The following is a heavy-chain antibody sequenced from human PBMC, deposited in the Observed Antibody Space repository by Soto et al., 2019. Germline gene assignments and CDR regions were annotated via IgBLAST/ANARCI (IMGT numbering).Heavy chain of an antibody. CDR1: GGSISSYY. D-gene: IGHD1-20*01. CDR2: IYYSGST. V-gene: IGHV4-39*01. Sequence: PSETLSLTCTVSGGSISSYYWGWIRQPPGKGLEWIGSIYYSGSTYYNPSLKSRVTISVDTSKNQFSLKLSSVTAADTAVYYCARHGPYNWNDLGLDYWGQGTLVTVSS. CDR3: ARHGPYNWNDLGLDY. J-gene: IGHJ4*02.